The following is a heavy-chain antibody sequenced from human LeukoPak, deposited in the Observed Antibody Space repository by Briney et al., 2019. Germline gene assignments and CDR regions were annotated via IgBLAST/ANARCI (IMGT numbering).Heavy chain of an antibody. Sequence: GGSLRLSCAASGFTFSSYGVHWVRQAPGRGLEWVAFIRYDGSNKYYADSVKGRFTISRDNSKNTLYLQMNSLRAEDTAVYYCAKVRVGAITIDAFETRGQGTMVTVSS. D-gene: IGHD1-26*01. CDR3: AKVRVGAITIDAFET. CDR2: IRYDGSNK. J-gene: IGHJ3*02. CDR1: GFTFSSYG. V-gene: IGHV3-30*02.